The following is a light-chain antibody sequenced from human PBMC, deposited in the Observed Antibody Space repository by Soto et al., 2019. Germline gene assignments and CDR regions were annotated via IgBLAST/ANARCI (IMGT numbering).Light chain of an antibody. CDR3: QQYDTYSWT. CDR1: QSIGTW. V-gene: IGKV1-5*03. CDR2: KAS. Sequence: DIQMTQSPSTLSASVGDRVTITCRASQSIGTWLAWYQQKPGTPPNLLISKASSLESGVPSRFSGRGSGTEFTLTISSLQPDDFATYFCQQYDTYSWTFGQGTKVEIK. J-gene: IGKJ1*01.